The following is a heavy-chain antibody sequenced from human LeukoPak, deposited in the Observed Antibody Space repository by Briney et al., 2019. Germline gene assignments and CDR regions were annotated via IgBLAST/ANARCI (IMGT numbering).Heavy chain of an antibody. CDR3: ARRSGTSVNWFEP. Sequence: SETLSLTCTVSGGSISSYYWSWIRQPPGKGLEWIGYIYYSGSTNYNPSLKSRVTISVDTSKNQFSLKLSSVTAADTAVYYCARRSGTSVNWFEPWGQGTLVTVSS. J-gene: IGHJ5*02. CDR1: GGSISSYY. CDR2: IYYSGST. V-gene: IGHV4-59*01. D-gene: IGHD2-2*01.